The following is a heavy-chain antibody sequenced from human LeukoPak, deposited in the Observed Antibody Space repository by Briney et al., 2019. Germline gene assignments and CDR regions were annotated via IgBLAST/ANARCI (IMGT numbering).Heavy chain of an antibody. CDR2: INPNSGGT. J-gene: IGHJ6*02. V-gene: IGHV1-2*02. CDR3: AREYSSTSGDYYYYYGMDV. CDR1: GYTFTGYY. Sequence: ASVKVSCKASGYTFTGYYMHWVRQAPGQGLEWMGWINPNSGGTNYAQKFQGRVTMTRDTSISTAYMELSRLRSEDTAVYYCAREYSSTSGDYYYYYGMDVWGQGTTVTVSS. D-gene: IGHD6-13*01.